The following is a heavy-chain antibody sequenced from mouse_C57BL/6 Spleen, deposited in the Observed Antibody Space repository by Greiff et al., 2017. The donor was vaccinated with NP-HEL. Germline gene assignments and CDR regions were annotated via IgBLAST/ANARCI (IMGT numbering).Heavy chain of an antibody. CDR3: ARITTVVANYFDY. V-gene: IGHV5-6*01. J-gene: IGHJ2*01. CDR1: GFTFSSYG. CDR2: ISSGGSYT. Sequence: EVKLMESGGDLVKPGGSLKLSCAASGFTFSSYGMSWVRQTPDKRLEWVATISSGGSYTYYPDSVKGRFTISRDNAKNTLYLQMSSLKSEDTAMYYCARITTVVANYFDYWGQGTTLTVSS. D-gene: IGHD1-1*01.